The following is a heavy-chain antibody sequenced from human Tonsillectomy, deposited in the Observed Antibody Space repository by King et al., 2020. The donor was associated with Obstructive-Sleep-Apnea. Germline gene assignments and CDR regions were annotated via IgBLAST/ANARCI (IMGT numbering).Heavy chain of an antibody. Sequence: QLQESGPGLVKPSQTLSLTCTVSGGSISSVGYYWTWIRQVPGQGLEWIGYTDYTGSTSYNPSLKSRLTISVDTSQKQFSLRLTSVTAADTAVYFCARDMYPYALDVWGQGTTVTVSS. CDR2: TDYTGST. V-gene: IGHV4-31*03. D-gene: IGHD2-2*01. J-gene: IGHJ6*02. CDR1: GGSISSVGYY. CDR3: ARDMYPYALDV.